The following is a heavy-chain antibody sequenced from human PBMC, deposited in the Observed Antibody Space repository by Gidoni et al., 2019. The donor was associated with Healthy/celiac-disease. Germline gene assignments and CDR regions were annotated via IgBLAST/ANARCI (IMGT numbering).Heavy chain of an antibody. J-gene: IGHJ2*01. V-gene: IGHV5-51*01. CDR3: ARSQGLYWYFDL. CDR1: GYRFTRYW. CDR2: TYPGDSNT. Sequence: EVQLVQSGAEVKKPGESLKISCKGSGYRFTRYWIGWVRQMPGKGLEWMVITYPGDSNTRYSPSFQGQVTISADKSITTAYLQWSSLKASDTAMYYCARSQGLYWYFDLWGRGTLVTVSS.